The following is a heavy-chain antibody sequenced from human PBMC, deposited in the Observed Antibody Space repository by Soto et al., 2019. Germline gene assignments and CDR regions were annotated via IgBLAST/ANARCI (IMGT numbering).Heavy chain of an antibody. J-gene: IGHJ3*02. Sequence: ASVKVSCKASGYPFTSYGISWVRQARGQGLEWVAWISAYNGKRDTAQKFQGRVTMTLDTSTDTAHMELGDLTSADTAVYYCARGRIVASIHDAFEIWGQGTKVTVS. D-gene: IGHD5-12*01. CDR3: ARGRIVASIHDAFEI. V-gene: IGHV1-18*01. CDR2: ISAYNGKR. CDR1: GYPFTSYG.